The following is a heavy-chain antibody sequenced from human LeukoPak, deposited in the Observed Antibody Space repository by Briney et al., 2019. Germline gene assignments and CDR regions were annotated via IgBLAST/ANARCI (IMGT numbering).Heavy chain of an antibody. CDR2: ISSSSSTI. CDR1: GFTFSSYS. J-gene: IGHJ4*02. Sequence: PGGSLRLSCAASGFTFSSYSMNWVRQAPGKGLEWVSYISSSSSTIYYADSVKGRFTISRDNAKNSLYLQMNSLRAEDTAVYYCARDSASRGFYSSGWYDWGQGTLVTVSS. CDR3: ARDSASRGFYSSGWYD. V-gene: IGHV3-48*01. D-gene: IGHD6-19*01.